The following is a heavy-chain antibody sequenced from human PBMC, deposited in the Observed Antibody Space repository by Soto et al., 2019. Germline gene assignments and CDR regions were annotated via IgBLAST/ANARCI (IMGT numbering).Heavy chain of an antibody. D-gene: IGHD6-6*01. CDR3: ARYGRIPTIASRRPKPYYYYGLDV. Sequence: SETLSLTCAGDGGSFSGYYWSWVRQPPGKGLEWIGEINHSGSANYNPSLRSRVIISGDTSKNQLSLKLSSVTAADTAMYYCARYGRIPTIASRRPKPYYYYGLDVWGQGTTVTVSS. CDR2: INHSGSA. V-gene: IGHV4-34*01. CDR1: GGSFSGYY. J-gene: IGHJ6*02.